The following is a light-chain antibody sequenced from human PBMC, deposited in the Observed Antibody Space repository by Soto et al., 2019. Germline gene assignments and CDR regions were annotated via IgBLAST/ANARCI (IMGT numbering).Light chain of an antibody. J-gene: IGLJ1*01. CDR2: DVS. Sequence: QSVLAQPASVAGSPGQSITISCTGTSRDVGGNKFVSWYQHHPGRAPKVIISDVSHRPSGVSNRFSGSKSGSTASLTISGLQTEDEADYYCCSYTSSNTYVFGSGTKVTVL. CDR3: CSYTSSNTYV. CDR1: SRDVGGNKF. V-gene: IGLV2-14*01.